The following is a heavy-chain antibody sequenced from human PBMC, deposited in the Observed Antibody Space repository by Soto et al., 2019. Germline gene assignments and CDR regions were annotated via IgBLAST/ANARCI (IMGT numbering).Heavy chain of an antibody. CDR1: GFTFSNYW. CDR2: IKQDGSGE. D-gene: IGHD3-10*01. V-gene: IGHV3-7*01. J-gene: IGHJ4*02. CDR3: ARDLGATVRGSDY. Sequence: GGSLRLSCAASGFTFSNYWMSWVRQAPGKGLEWVANIKQDGSGEYYVDSVKGRFTISRDNAKNSLYLQMNSLRAEDTAVYYCARDLGATVRGSDYWGQGTLVTVSS.